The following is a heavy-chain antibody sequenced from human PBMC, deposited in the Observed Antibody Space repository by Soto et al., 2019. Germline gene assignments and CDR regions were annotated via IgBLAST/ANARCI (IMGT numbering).Heavy chain of an antibody. V-gene: IGHV3-48*02. Sequence: GGSLRLSCVASGFSLSDYAVNWVRQAPGKGLEWVSFISSDSRTIYYADSVEGRFTVSRDNARNSVSLQMDSLRDEDAAVYYCARIKLVECFFINAAVYDMDAWAQRTPVPVS. J-gene: IGHJ6*02. CDR2: ISSDSRTI. D-gene: IGHD3-16*01. CDR1: GFSLSDYA. CDR3: ARIKLVECFFINAAVYDMDA.